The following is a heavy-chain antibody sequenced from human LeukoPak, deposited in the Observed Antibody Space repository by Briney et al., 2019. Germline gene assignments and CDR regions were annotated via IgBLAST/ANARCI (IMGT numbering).Heavy chain of an antibody. J-gene: IGHJ6*03. CDR1: GYTFTSYG. Sequence: ASVKVSCKASGYTFTSYGISWVRQAPGQGLEWMGWISAYNGNTNYAQKLQGRVTMTADTSTSTAYMELRSLRSDDTAVYYCARGPRITLVRGGQWYYYMDVWGKGTTVTISS. D-gene: IGHD3-10*01. CDR2: ISAYNGNT. CDR3: ARGPRITLVRGGQWYYYMDV. V-gene: IGHV1-18*01.